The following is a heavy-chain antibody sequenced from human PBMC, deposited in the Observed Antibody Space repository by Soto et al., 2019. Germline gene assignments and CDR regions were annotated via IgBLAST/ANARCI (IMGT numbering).Heavy chain of an antibody. Sequence: QVQLVQSGAEVKKPGSSVKVSCKASGGTFSSYAISWVRQAPGQGLEWMGGIIPIFGTANYAQKFQGRVTIXAXXSTSTAYMELSSLRSEDTAVYYCARVAPAGGYFQHWGQGTLVTVSS. CDR1: GGTFSSYA. V-gene: IGHV1-69*12. D-gene: IGHD3-10*01. CDR2: IIPIFGTA. CDR3: ARVAPAGGYFQH. J-gene: IGHJ1*01.